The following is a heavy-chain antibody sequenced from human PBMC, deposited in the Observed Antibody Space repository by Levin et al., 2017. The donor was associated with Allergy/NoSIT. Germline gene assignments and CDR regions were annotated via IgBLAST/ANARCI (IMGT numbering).Heavy chain of an antibody. V-gene: IGHV1-8*01. CDR1: GYTFTSYD. D-gene: IGHD6-13*01. CDR3: ARAPPYSSSWYYFAY. CDR2: MNPNSGNT. J-gene: IGHJ4*02. Sequence: VASVKVSCKASGYTFTSYDINWVRQATGQGLEWMGWMNPNSGNTGYAQRFQGRVTMTRNTSISTAYMELSSLRSEDTAVYYCARAPPYSSSWYYFAYWGQGTLVTVSS.